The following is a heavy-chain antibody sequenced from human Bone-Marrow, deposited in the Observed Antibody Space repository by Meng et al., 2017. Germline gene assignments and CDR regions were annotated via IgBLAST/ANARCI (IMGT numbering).Heavy chain of an antibody. Sequence: GESLKISCAASGFSFTSYPMSWVRQAPGKGLEWVSSISGSGGSTYYADSVKGRFTISRDNSKNTLYLQMNSLGAEDTAVYYCAKWARRPRGAWKYYYDISGYTDYWGQGTLVTVSS. CDR1: GFSFTSYP. CDR3: AKWARRPRGAWKYYYDISGYTDY. J-gene: IGHJ4*02. V-gene: IGHV3-23*01. D-gene: IGHD3-22*01. CDR2: ISGSGGST.